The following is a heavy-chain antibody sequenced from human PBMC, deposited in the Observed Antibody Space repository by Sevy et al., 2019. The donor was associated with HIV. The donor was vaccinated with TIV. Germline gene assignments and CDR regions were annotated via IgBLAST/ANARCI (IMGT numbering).Heavy chain of an antibody. Sequence: SETLSLTCTVSGGSVSSGSYYWSWIRQPPGKGLEWIGYIYYSGSTNYNPSLKSRVTISVDTSKNQFSLKLSSVTAADTAVYHCARHTTVTTFSYDYWGQGTLVTVSS. CDR3: ARHTTVTTFSYDY. CDR1: GGSVSSGSYY. CDR2: IYYSGST. D-gene: IGHD4-17*01. J-gene: IGHJ4*02. V-gene: IGHV4-61*01.